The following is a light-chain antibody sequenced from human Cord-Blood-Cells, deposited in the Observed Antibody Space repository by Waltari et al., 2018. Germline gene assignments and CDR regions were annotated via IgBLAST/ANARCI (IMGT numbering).Light chain of an antibody. CDR2: DAS. CDR3: QQYDNLLGT. Sequence: DIQMTQSPSSLSASVGDRVTITCQASQDISNYLNWYQQKPEKAPKLLIYDASNLETGVPSRFSGSGSGTDFTFTISSLQPEDIATYYCQQYDNLLGTFGGGTKVEIK. J-gene: IGKJ4*01. V-gene: IGKV1-33*01. CDR1: QDISNY.